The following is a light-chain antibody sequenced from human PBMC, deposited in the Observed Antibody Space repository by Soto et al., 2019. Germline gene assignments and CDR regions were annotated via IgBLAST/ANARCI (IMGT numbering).Light chain of an antibody. CDR3: QQSFTTPS. CDR2: ATS. V-gene: IGKV1-39*01. J-gene: IGKJ5*01. CDR1: QTVSSY. Sequence: DIQMTQSPSSLSASVGDRVNITCRASQTVSSYLNWYQQKPGTVPKLLIYATSNLQSGAPSRFSGRGFGTDFTLTISSLQPEDFATYYCQQSFTTPSFGQGTRLEIK.